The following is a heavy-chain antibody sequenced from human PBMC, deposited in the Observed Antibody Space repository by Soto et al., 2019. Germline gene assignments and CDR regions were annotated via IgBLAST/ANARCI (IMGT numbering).Heavy chain of an antibody. D-gene: IGHD1-26*01. CDR3: ATGIPSGKYVTDY. CDR2: SDPEGGET. Sequence: GASVKVSCKVSGYSLSKLSMRWVRRAPGKGLEWMGGSDPEGGETVDSQTFQGRVTLTEDTSTDTAYIELSSLTSEDTAVYYCATGIPSGKYVTDYWGQGTLVTVSS. CDR1: GYSLSKLS. J-gene: IGHJ4*02. V-gene: IGHV1-24*01.